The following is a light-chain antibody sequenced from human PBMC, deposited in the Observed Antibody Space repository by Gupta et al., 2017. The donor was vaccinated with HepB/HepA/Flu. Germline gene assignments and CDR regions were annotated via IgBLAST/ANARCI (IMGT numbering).Light chain of an antibody. V-gene: IGKV4-1*01. CDR3: QQDDSGPIT. CDR1: QTLLNGSTNKNH. CDR2: WAS. Sequence: DIVMTQSPDSLAVSLGERATITCMSSQTLLNGSTNKNHLAWHQQKGGQPPKLLIYWASTRESPVPDRSSGCGSGTAFTLSIISLQAEAVALYCCQQDDSGPITFGQGTRLEIK. J-gene: IGKJ5*01.